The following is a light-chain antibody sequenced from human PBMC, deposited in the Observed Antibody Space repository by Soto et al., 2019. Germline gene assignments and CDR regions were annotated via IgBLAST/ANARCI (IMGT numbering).Light chain of an antibody. CDR1: SGDVGGYDS. CDR2: EVS. Sequence: QSALTQPPSASGSPGQSVTISCTGTSGDVGGYDSVAWYQQHPHKAPKLMIYEVSNRPSGVSNRFSGSKSGNTASLTISGLQAEDEADYYCSSYTSSSTWVFGGGTKLTVL. CDR3: SSYTSSSTWV. J-gene: IGLJ3*02. V-gene: IGLV2-14*01.